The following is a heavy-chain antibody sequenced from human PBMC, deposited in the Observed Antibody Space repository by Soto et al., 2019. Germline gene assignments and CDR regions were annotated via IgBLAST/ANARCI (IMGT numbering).Heavy chain of an antibody. Sequence: EVQLVETGGGLIQPGGSLSLSCAASGLAGNSNDMSCVRQAPSKGLERVSLVYSSGTTYYAGSVKGRFTFSRDKSKNTIYLQMRNLRAEDTAVYYCARVDTFDYYYSMDVWGQVTTVTVAS. CDR3: ARVDTFDYYYSMDV. V-gene: IGHV3-53*02. CDR1: GLAGNSND. CDR2: VYSSGTT. J-gene: IGHJ6*02. D-gene: IGHD5-18*01.